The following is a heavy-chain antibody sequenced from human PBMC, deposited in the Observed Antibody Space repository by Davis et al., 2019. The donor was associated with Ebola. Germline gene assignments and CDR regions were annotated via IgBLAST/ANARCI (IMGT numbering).Heavy chain of an antibody. Sequence: HTGGPLRPSFPPPGSPFSSYSMHWVRQAPGKGLVWFPRINIVGSSTSYADSVKGRFTIPRDNAKNTLYLQMNSLRAEDTAVYYCARTTFGGVIASWGQGTLVTVSS. CDR2: INIVGSST. D-gene: IGHD3-16*02. CDR1: GSPFSSYS. CDR3: ARTTFGGVIAS. J-gene: IGHJ4*02. V-gene: IGHV3-74*01.